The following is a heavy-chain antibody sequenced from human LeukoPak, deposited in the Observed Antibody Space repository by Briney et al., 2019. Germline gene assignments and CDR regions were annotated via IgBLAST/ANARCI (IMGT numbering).Heavy chain of an antibody. CDR3: ARDSEQLGSYGMDV. CDR2: INAGNGNT. Sequence: ASAKVSCKASGYTFTSYAMHWVRQAPGQRLEWMGWINAGNGNTKYSQKFQGRVTITRDTSASTAYMELSSLRSEDTAVYYCARDSEQLGSYGMDVWGQGTTVTVSS. CDR1: GYTFTSYA. D-gene: IGHD6-13*01. V-gene: IGHV1-3*01. J-gene: IGHJ6*02.